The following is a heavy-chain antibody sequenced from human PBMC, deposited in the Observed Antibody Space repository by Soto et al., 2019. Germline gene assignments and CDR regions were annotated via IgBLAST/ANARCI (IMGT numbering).Heavy chain of an antibody. J-gene: IGHJ5*02. Sequence: EVQLVESGGGLVQPGGSLRLSCAASGFTFSSYWMSWVRQAPGKGLEWVAHIKQSGSDRYYVDSVRGRFTISRDNAKNSLYLQMNSLRVEDMAMYYCASVKSWAVSPWGQGTLVTVSS. CDR2: IKQSGSDR. CDR1: GFTFSSYW. V-gene: IGHV3-7*01. CDR3: ASVKSWAVSP. D-gene: IGHD3-10*01.